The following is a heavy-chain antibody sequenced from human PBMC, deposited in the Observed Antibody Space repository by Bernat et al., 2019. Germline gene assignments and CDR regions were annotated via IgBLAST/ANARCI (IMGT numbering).Heavy chain of an antibody. D-gene: IGHD6-19*01. J-gene: IGHJ4*02. CDR3: AKDLGYSSGSEQLDY. CDR2: ISGSGGRT. V-gene: IGHV3-23*04. Sequence: EVQLVESGGGLVQPGGSLRLSCAASGFTFSSYAMSWVRQAPGKGLEWVSVISGSGGRTYYADAVKGRFTISRDNSKKTLYLQMSSLRAEDTAVYYCAKDLGYSSGSEQLDYWGQGTLVTVSS. CDR1: GFTFSSYA.